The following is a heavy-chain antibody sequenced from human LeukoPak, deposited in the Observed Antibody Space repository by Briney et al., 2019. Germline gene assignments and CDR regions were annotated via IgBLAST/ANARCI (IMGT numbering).Heavy chain of an antibody. CDR1: GFTFSSYS. CDR3: ANKLWFGEDNDAFDI. Sequence: PGGSLRLSCAASGFTFSSYSMNWVRQAPGKGLEWVSASSGSGGSTYYADSVKGRFTISRDNSKNTLYLQMNSLRAEDTAVYYCANKLWFGEDNDAFDIWGQGTMVTVSS. D-gene: IGHD3-10*01. V-gene: IGHV3-23*01. J-gene: IGHJ3*02. CDR2: SSGSGGST.